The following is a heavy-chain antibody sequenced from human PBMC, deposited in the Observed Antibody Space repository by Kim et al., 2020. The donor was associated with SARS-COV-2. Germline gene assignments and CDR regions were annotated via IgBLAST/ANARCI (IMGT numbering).Heavy chain of an antibody. CDR2: ISPNSGGT. J-gene: IGHJ3*02. Sequence: ASVKVSCKVSGYTFTGYYVHWVRQAPGQGLEWMGRISPNSGGTDYAQNFQGRVTMTRDTSISTSYMELSRLGSDDTAVYYCARATVVGAFDIWGQGTMVTVSS. D-gene: IGHD2-15*01. CDR3: ARATVVGAFDI. V-gene: IGHV1-2*06. CDR1: GYTFTGYY.